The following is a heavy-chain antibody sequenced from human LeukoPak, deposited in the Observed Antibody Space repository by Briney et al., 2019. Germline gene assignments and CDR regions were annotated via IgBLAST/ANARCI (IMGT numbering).Heavy chain of an antibody. J-gene: IGHJ4*02. V-gene: IGHV3-30*04. D-gene: IGHD3-10*01. CDR3: ASRRITMVRGVIPHFDY. CDR2: ISYDGTNK. CDR1: GFTFSSYA. Sequence: PGGSLRLSCAASGFTFSSYAMHWVRQAPGKGLEWVAVISYDGTNKYYADSVKGRFTISRDNSKNTLYLQMNSLRAEDTAVYYCASRRITMVRGVIPHFDYWGQGTLVTVSS.